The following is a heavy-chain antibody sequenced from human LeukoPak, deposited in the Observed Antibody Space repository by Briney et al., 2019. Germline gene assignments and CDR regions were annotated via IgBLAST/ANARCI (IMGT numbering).Heavy chain of an antibody. Sequence: ASVKVSCKASGYTFISYDLNWVRQATGQGLEWMGWLNPNSGNTGYAQKFQGRVTMTRNTSISTAYMELSSLRSEDTAVYYCARDYGGNSGWFDPWGQGTLVTVSS. CDR1: GYTFISYD. CDR2: LNPNSGNT. V-gene: IGHV1-8*01. D-gene: IGHD4-23*01. CDR3: ARDYGGNSGWFDP. J-gene: IGHJ5*02.